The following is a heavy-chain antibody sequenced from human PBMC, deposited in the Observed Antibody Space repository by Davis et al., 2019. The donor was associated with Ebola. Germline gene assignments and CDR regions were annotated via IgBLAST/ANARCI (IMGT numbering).Heavy chain of an antibody. V-gene: IGHV4-34*01. J-gene: IGHJ6*02. CDR3: ARSGIAARQSAYGMDV. Sequence: PSETLSLTCAVYGGSFSGYYWSWIRQPPGKGLEWIGEINHSGSTNYNPSLKSRVTISVDTSKNQFSLKLSSVTAADTAVYYCARSGIAARQSAYGMDVWGQGTTVTVSS. CDR1: GGSFSGYY. CDR2: INHSGST. D-gene: IGHD6-6*01.